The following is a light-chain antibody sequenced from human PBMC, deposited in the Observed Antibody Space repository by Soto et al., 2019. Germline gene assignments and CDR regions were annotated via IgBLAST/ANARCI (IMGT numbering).Light chain of an antibody. CDR2: GAS. V-gene: IGKV3-20*01. CDR1: QSVSSSY. Sequence: EIVLTQSPGTLSLSPGERATLSCRASQSVSSSYLAWYQQKPGQAPRLLIYGASSRATGIPDRFSGSGSGRDLTLTISRVEHEDLAVYYCQPYGSSPWTFVQGTKVDIK. J-gene: IGKJ1*01. CDR3: QPYGSSPWT.